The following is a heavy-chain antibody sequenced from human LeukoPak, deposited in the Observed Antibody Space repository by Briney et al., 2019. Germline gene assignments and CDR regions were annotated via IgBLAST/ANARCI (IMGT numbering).Heavy chain of an antibody. Sequence: PGGSLRLSCAASGFTFSSYEMNWVRQAPGKGLEWVSYISSGGTTIYYADSVKGRFTISRDNAKNSLYLQMNRLRAEDTAVYYCAELGITMIGGVWGKGTTVTISS. V-gene: IGHV3-48*03. CDR3: AELGITMIGGV. J-gene: IGHJ6*04. D-gene: IGHD3-10*02. CDR2: ISSGGTTI. CDR1: GFTFSSYE.